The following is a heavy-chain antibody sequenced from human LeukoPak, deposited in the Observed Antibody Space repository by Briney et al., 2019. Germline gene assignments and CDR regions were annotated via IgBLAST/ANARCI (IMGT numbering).Heavy chain of an antibody. J-gene: IGHJ4*02. D-gene: IGHD5-18*01. CDR3: ARETRIQLWLDY. CDR1: GFTFSSYA. CDR2: ISGSGGST. V-gene: IGHV3-23*01. Sequence: PGGSLRLSCAASGFTFSSYAMSWVRQAPGKGLEWGSAISGSGGSTYYADSVKGRFTISRDNAKNSLYLQMNSLRDEDTAVYYCARETRIQLWLDYWGQGTLVTVSS.